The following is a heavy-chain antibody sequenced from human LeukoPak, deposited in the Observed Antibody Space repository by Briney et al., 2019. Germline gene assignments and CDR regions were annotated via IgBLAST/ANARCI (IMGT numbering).Heavy chain of an antibody. CDR2: INPNSGGT. Sequence: ASVKVSCKASGYTFTSYDINWVRQATGQGLEWMGRINPNSGGTNYAQKFQGRVTMTWDTSISTAYMELSRLRSDDTAVYYCARTMVRGVILGEYFQHWGQGTLVTVSS. J-gene: IGHJ1*01. CDR3: ARTMVRGVILGEYFQH. D-gene: IGHD3-10*01. CDR1: GYTFTSYD. V-gene: IGHV1-2*06.